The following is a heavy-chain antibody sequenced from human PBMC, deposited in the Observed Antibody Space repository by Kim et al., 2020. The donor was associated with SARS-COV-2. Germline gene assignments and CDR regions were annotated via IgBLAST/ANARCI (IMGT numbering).Heavy chain of an antibody. D-gene: IGHD4-4*01. CDR3: ARGPNYSPFDY. J-gene: IGHJ4*02. Sequence: IYYADSVRGRLHISRDNDKNVLYLHMNSLRAVDTAVYYCARGPNYSPFDYWGQGTLVTVSS. V-gene: IGHV3-48*03. CDR2: I.